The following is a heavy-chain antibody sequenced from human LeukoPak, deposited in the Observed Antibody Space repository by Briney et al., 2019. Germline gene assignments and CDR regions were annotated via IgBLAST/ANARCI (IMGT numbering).Heavy chain of an antibody. V-gene: IGHV3-15*01. CDR3: TSDLGWEVKPYDY. CDR1: GFTLTDAW. J-gene: IGHJ4*02. CDR2: IKSKSDGGTT. Sequence: PGGSLRLSCAASGFTLTDAWMSWVRQAPGKGLEWIGRIKSKSDGGTTDYAAPVEGRFTISRDDSRNTLYLEMNTPQTQHTAVYYCTSDLGWEVKPYDYWGQGSLVTVSS. D-gene: IGHD1-26*01.